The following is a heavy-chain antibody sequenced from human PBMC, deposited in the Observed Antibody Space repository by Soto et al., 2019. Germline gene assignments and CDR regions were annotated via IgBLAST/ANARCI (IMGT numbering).Heavy chain of an antibody. Sequence: PXRSRRRPFPASGFTFSSYGMNWVRQAPGTGLDWVSSISIRSRYIYYADSVKGRFTIARDNAKNSRYLQMNSLRAVDTAVYYCARDLRRAVAGIAWLDNWDQGTLVTVSS. V-gene: IGHV3-21*01. CDR3: ARDLRRAVAGIAWLDN. D-gene: IGHD6-19*01. CDR2: ISIRSRYI. J-gene: IGHJ5*02. CDR1: GFTFSSYG.